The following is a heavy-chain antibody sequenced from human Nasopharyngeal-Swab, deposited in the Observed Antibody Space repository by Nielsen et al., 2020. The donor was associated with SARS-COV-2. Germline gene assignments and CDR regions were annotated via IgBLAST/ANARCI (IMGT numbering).Heavy chain of an antibody. Sequence: SETLSLTCTVSGYSISSGYYWGWIRQPPGKGLEWIGSIYHSGSTYYNPSLKSRVTISVDTSKNQFSLKLSSVTAADTAVYYCARVRGTIFGVVTAPGYFDYWGQGTLVTVSS. CDR2: IYHSGST. CDR1: GYSISSGYY. D-gene: IGHD3-3*01. V-gene: IGHV4-38-2*02. CDR3: ARVRGTIFGVVTAPGYFDY. J-gene: IGHJ4*02.